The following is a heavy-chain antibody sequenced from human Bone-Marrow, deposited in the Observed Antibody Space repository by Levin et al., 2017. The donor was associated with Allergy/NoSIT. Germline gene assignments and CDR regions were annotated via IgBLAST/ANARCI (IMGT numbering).Heavy chain of an antibody. Sequence: ASVKVSCKASGYSFTNYEINWVRQAPGQGPEWLGWINPKLGTTGYAQNLQVRVSMTSNISINTAYLELSSLRFDDTALYYCARAGGSGPIGHYYGLDVWGQGTPVAVSS. CDR3: ARAGGSGPIGHYYGLDV. CDR1: GYSFTNYE. V-gene: IGHV1-8*01. J-gene: IGHJ6*02. D-gene: IGHD3-10*01. CDR2: INPKLGTT.